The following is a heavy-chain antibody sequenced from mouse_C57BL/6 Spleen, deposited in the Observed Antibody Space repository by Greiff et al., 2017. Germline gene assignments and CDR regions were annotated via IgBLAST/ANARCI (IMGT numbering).Heavy chain of an antibody. J-gene: IGHJ2*01. V-gene: IGHV1-61*01. Sequence: VQLQQPGAELVRPGSSVKLSCKASGYTFTSYWLAWVKQRPGQGLEWIGNIYPSYSDTHYNQKFKDKATLTVDKSSSTAYMPLSSRTSEDSEVYYCSRGRNDGYFFDDWGQGTTLTVSS. CDR2: IYPSYSDT. D-gene: IGHD2-3*01. CDR1: GYTFTSYW. CDR3: SRGRNDGYFFDD.